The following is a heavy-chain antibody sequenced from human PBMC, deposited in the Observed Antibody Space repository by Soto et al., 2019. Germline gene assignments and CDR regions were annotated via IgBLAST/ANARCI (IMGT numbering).Heavy chain of an antibody. D-gene: IGHD6-6*01. V-gene: IGHV3-48*02. J-gene: IGHJ6*02. CDR3: ARDRIAARAGGYYGMDV. Sequence: VQLVESGGGVVQPGRSLRLSCAASGFTFSSYAMHWVRQAPGKGLEWVSYISSSSSTIYYADSVKGRFTISRDNAKNSLYLQMNSLRDEDTAVYYCARDRIAARAGGYYGMDVWGQGTTVTVSS. CDR1: GFTFSSYA. CDR2: ISSSSSTI.